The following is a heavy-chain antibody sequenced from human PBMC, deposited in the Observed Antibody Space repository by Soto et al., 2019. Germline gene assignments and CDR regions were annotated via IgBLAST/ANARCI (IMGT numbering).Heavy chain of an antibody. J-gene: IGHJ5*02. CDR2: IYNSGTT. CDR3: AREPISTPRGVTQVDP. CDR1: GAPISIVVYY. Sequence: LSLTFTFSGAPISIVVYYWSWIRHHPGKGPEWIGYIYNSGTTFYNPSLGSRITMSLDAAENHFSLELRSVTVADTAVYYCAREPISTPRGVTQVDPWGQGTLVTVSS. V-gene: IGHV4-31*03. D-gene: IGHD3-10*01.